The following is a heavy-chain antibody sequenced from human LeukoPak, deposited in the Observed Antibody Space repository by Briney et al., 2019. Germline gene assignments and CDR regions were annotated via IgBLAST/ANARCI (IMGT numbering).Heavy chain of an antibody. CDR1: GGSISSYY. CDR3: ARGVRFWSGYLEAFDI. J-gene: IGHJ3*02. D-gene: IGHD3-3*01. CDR2: IYYSGST. Sequence: PSETLSLTCTVPGGSISSYYWSWIRQPPGKGLEWIGYIYYSGSTNYNPSLKSRVTISVDTSKNQFSLKLSSVTAADTAVYYCARGVRFWSGYLEAFDIWGQGTMVTVSS. V-gene: IGHV4-59*01.